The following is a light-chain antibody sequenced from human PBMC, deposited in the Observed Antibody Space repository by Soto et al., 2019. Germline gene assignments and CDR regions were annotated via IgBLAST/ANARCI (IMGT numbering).Light chain of an antibody. J-gene: IGKJ3*01. CDR2: AAS. Sequence: DIQMTQSPSSLSASVGDRVTITCRASQSISIYLNWYQQKPGKAPMLLIYAASSLQSGVPSRFSGSGSGTEFTLTISSLQPDDFATYYCQQYNSYSPLTFGPGTRVDIK. V-gene: IGKV1-5*01. CDR3: QQYNSYSPLT. CDR1: QSISIY.